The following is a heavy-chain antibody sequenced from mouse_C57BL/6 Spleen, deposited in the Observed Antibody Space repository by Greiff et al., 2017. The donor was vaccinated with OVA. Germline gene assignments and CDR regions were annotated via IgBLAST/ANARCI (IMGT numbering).Heavy chain of an antibody. CDR3: ARLRRDWYFDV. D-gene: IGHD2-4*01. CDR1: GYSITSGYY. CDR2: ISYDGSN. V-gene: IGHV3-6*01. J-gene: IGHJ1*03. Sequence: EVKLLESGPGLVKPSQSLSLTCSVTGYSITSGYYWNWIRQFPGNKLEWMGYISYDGSNNYNPSLKNRISITRDTSKNQFFLKLNSVTTEDTATYYCARLRRDWYFDVWGTGTTVTVSS.